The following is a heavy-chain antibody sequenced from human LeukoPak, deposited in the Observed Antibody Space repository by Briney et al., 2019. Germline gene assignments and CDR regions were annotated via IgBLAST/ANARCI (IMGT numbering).Heavy chain of an antibody. V-gene: IGHV4-4*07. CDR1: GGSISSYY. J-gene: IGHJ5*02. CDR2: IYTSGST. CDR3: ARDRDDDPNSSWYRSGLNWFDP. Sequence: SETLSLTCTVSGGSISSYYWSWIRQPAGKGLEWIGRIYTSGSTNYNPSLKSRVTMSVDTSKNQFSLKLSSVTAADTAVHYCARDRDDDPNSSWYRSGLNWFDPWGQGTLVTVSS. D-gene: IGHD6-13*01.